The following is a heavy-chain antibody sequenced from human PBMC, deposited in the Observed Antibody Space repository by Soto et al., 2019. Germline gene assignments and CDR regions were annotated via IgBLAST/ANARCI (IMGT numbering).Heavy chain of an antibody. CDR3: AHRPAGWYLDY. Sequence: QITLKESGPTLVKPTQTLTLTCTFSGFSLSTSGLGLGWIRQPPGKALEWLALIYWDDDKRYSPSLKSRLTITKDTSKNQVVLTMTDMDPVDTATYYCAHRPAGWYLDYWGQGTLVTVSS. J-gene: IGHJ4*02. CDR1: GFSLSTSGLG. V-gene: IGHV2-5*02. D-gene: IGHD6-19*01. CDR2: IYWDDDK.